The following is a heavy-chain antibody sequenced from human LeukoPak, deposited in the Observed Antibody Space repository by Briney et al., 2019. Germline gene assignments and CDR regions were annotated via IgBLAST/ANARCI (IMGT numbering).Heavy chain of an antibody. CDR1: GYTFTSYA. CDR2: INAGNGNT. CDR3: ARDPIFPRIHPPFDY. J-gene: IGHJ4*02. Sequence: ASVKVSCKASGYTFTSYAMHWVRQAPGQRLEWMGWINAGNGNTKYSQKFQGRVTITRDTSASTAYMELSSLRSEDTAVYYCARDPIFPRIHPPFDYWGQGTLVTVSS. V-gene: IGHV1-3*01. D-gene: IGHD2/OR15-2a*01.